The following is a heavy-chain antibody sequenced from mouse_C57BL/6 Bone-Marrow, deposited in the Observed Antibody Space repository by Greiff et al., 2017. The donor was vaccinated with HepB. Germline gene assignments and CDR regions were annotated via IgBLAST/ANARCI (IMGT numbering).Heavy chain of an antibody. CDR2: INPSTGGT. CDR3: ARRLRGYFDV. V-gene: IGHV1-42*01. D-gene: IGHD2-4*01. J-gene: IGHJ1*03. CDR1: GYSFTGYY. Sequence: EVQLQQSGPELVKPGASVKISCKASGYSFTGYYMNWVKQSPEKSLEWIGEINPSTGGTTYNQKFKAKATLTVDKSSSTAYMQLKSLTSEDSAVYYCARRLRGYFDVWGTGTTVTVSS.